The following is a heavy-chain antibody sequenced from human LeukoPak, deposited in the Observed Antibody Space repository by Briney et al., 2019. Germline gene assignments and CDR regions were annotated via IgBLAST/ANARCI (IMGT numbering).Heavy chain of an antibody. CDR1: RGYLSSSRYY. J-gene: IGHJ4*02. CDR2: IFYSGGT. Sequence: SEKQLLTCTFTRGYLSSSRYYSGWVRQPPGKGLEWIGWIFYSGGTYDLPSLKNRLTLSVDQSQNQVSVKLGSVTDADTTGPDCESQGGSGIDYWGQGTLVAGS. V-gene: IGHV4-39*01. CDR3: ESQGGSGIDY. D-gene: IGHD3-10*01.